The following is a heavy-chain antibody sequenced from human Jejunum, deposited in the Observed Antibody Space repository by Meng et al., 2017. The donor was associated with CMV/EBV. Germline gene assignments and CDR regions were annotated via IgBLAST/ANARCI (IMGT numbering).Heavy chain of an antibody. CDR1: GSTFSNNA. V-gene: IGHV3-66*02. CDR3: ARQAWFDYGLDV. Sequence: AATGSTFSNNAWHWVRQAQGKGLEWVSVIYSGGSTYYAESVKGRFTISRDNSKNTLYLQMSSLRAEDTAVYYCARQAWFDYGLDVWGQGTTVTVSS. CDR2: IYSGGST. J-gene: IGHJ6*02. D-gene: IGHD3-10*01.